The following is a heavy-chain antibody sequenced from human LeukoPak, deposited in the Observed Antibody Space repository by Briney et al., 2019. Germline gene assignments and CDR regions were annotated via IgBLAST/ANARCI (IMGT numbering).Heavy chain of an antibody. J-gene: IGHJ4*02. Sequence: SQTLSLTCSVSGGSISSGDYFWSWIRQPPGKGLEWIGYIHHSGSTYYNPSLKSRVVASVDTSKDQFSLNLISVTAADTAVYFCARSSPAYDGSGFPLAGAPATFDSWGQGTLVTVSS. CDR3: ARSSPAYDGSGFPLAGAPATFDS. V-gene: IGHV4-30-4*01. CDR2: IHHSGST. CDR1: GGSISSGDYF. D-gene: IGHD3-22*01.